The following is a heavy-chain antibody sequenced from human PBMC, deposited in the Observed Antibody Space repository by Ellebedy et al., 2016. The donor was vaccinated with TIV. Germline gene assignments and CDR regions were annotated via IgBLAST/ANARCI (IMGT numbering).Heavy chain of an antibody. D-gene: IGHD6-6*01. V-gene: IGHV2-70*04. Sequence: SGPTLVXPTQTLTLTCTFSGFSLSTSGMRVSWIRQPPGKALEWLARIDWDDDKFYSTSLKTRLTISKDPSKNQVVLTMTNMDPVDTATYYCARSIAARPIDYWGQGTLVTVSS. CDR3: ARSIAARPIDY. CDR2: IDWDDDK. J-gene: IGHJ4*02. CDR1: GFSLSTSGMR.